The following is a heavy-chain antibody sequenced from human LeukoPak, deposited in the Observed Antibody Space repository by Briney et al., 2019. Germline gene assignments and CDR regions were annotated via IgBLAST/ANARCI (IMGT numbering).Heavy chain of an antibody. J-gene: IGHJ6*02. CDR3: ARILGGYSGYLGDYYYYGMDV. Sequence: PSETLSLTCAVYGGSFSGYYWSWIRQPPGKGLEWIGEINHSGSTDYNPSLKSRVTISVDTSKNQFSLKLSSVTAADTAVYYCARILGGYSGYLGDYYYYGMDVWGQGTTVTVSS. D-gene: IGHD5-12*01. CDR2: INHSGST. V-gene: IGHV4-34*01. CDR1: GGSFSGYY.